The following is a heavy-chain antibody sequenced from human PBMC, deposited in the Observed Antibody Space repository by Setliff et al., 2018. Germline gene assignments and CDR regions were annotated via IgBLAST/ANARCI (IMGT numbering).Heavy chain of an antibody. V-gene: IGHV1-18*01. CDR3: ARDWFCSGGDCSDVFDF. D-gene: IGHD2-21*02. CDR1: GYTFTTHG. Sequence: ASVKVSCKASGYTFTTHGISWVRQAPGQGLEWMGWISTDDGDTNFAQKFQGRVTLTTDTSTGTAYMELRSLTFDDTAVYYCARDWFCSGGDCSDVFDFWGQGTMVT. CDR2: ISTDDGDT. J-gene: IGHJ3*01.